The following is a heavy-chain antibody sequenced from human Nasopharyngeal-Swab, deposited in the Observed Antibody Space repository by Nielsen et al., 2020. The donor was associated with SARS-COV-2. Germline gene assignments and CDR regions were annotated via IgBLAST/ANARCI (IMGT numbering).Heavy chain of an antibody. CDR1: GFTFSDYY. CDR2: ISSSSSYT. J-gene: IGHJ4*02. D-gene: IGHD1-26*01. Sequence: GGSLRLSCAASGFTFSDYYMSWIRQAPGKGPEWVSYISSSSSYTNYADSVKGRFTISRDNAKNSLYLQMNSLRAEDTAVYYCAREYSGSYLGVDYWGQGTLVTVSS. V-gene: IGHV3-11*06. CDR3: AREYSGSYLGVDY.